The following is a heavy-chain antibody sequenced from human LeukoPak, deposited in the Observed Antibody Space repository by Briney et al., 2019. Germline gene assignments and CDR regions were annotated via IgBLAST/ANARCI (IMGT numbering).Heavy chain of an antibody. CDR3: AKGSSLPGTYTTRLYDS. CDR1: GFTFSNYC. V-gene: IGHV3-23*01. J-gene: IGHJ4*02. CDR2: ITENGAAA. Sequence: PGGSLRLSCVTSGFTFSNYCMAGVRQTTGRGLEWVSAITENGAAAYYADSVRGRFTISGDNSENTLYLQMNSLRADDTALYYCAKGSSLPGTYTTRLYDSWGQGTLVTVSS. D-gene: IGHD3-10*01.